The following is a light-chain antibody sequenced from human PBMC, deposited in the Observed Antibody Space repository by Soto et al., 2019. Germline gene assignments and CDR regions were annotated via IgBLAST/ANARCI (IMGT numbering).Light chain of an antibody. CDR1: QSVRSNF. Sequence: ESVVTQSPGTLSLSPGERATLSCRASQSVRSNFLAWYQQKPGQAPRLLIYGASNRATGIPDRFSGSGSGTDFTLTITRLEPEDFAMYYCQRYDSFRTFGQGTKVDIK. V-gene: IGKV3-20*01. CDR3: QRYDSFRT. CDR2: GAS. J-gene: IGKJ1*01.